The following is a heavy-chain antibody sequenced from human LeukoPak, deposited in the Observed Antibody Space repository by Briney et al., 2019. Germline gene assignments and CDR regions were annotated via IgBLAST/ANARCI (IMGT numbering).Heavy chain of an antibody. Sequence: PGGSLRLSCVASKFTFTNYWMTWVRQAPGKGLEWVANIKEDGTEKHYADSVKGRFTISRGNTENSVYLQMNSLRVEDTAVYFCAGGEGWTAEDWGQRTQVTVSS. CDR1: KFTFTNYW. CDR2: IKEDGTEK. V-gene: IGHV3-7*03. D-gene: IGHD3/OR15-3a*01. CDR3: AGGEGWTAED. J-gene: IGHJ4*02.